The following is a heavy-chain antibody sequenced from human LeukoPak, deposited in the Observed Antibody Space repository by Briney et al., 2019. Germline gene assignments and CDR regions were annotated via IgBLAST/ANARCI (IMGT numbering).Heavy chain of an antibody. CDR3: ARAYCGGDCLPYYYYYMDV. CDR2: INPNSGGT. D-gene: IGHD2-21*02. Sequence: ASVKVSCKASGYTFTGYYMHWVRQAPGQGLEWMGWINPNSGGTNYAQKFQGRVTMTRDTSISTAYMELSRLRSDDTAVYYCARAYCGGDCLPYYYYYMDVWGKGTTVTISS. CDR1: GYTFTGYY. V-gene: IGHV1-2*02. J-gene: IGHJ6*03.